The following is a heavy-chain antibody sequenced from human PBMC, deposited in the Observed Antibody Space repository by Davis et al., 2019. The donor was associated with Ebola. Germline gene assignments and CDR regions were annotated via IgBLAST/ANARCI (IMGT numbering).Heavy chain of an antibody. CDR2: IIPIFGTA. CDR1: GGTFSTYA. V-gene: IGHV1-69*13. CDR3: ARFVDFWSGSYFDY. J-gene: IGHJ4*02. D-gene: IGHD3-3*01. Sequence: SVKVSCKASGGTFSTYAICWVRQAPGQGLEWMGGIIPIFGTANYAQKFQGRVTITADESTSTVYMELSSLRSEDTAVYYCARFVDFWSGSYFDYWGQGTLVTVSS.